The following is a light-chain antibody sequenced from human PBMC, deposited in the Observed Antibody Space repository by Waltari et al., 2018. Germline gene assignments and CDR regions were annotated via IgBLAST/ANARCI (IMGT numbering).Light chain of an antibody. CDR1: QSISSW. CDR3: QQYNNYPIT. J-gene: IGKJ4*01. V-gene: IGKV1-5*03. Sequence: SVGDRVTITCRASQSISSWLAWYQQKPGKAPKLLMYMTSSLESGVPSRFSGSGSGTEFTLTISSLQPDDFATYYCQQYNNYPITFGGGTKVEIK. CDR2: MTS.